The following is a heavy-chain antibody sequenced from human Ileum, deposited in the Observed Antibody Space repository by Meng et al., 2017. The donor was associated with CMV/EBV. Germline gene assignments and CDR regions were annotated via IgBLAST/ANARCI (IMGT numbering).Heavy chain of an antibody. Sequence: GGSLRLSCSASGFTFSGYGMSWVRQAPGKGLEWVSAIRDSGANTYYAGSVTGRFTISRDNSHNTLYLQMHSLGAEDTAVYYCARALGLGAVMPNYDAFDLWGQGTVVTVSS. CDR1: GFTFSGYG. CDR3: ARALGLGAVMPNYDAFDL. J-gene: IGHJ3*01. D-gene: IGHD6-19*01. CDR2: IRDSGANT. V-gene: IGHV3-23*01.